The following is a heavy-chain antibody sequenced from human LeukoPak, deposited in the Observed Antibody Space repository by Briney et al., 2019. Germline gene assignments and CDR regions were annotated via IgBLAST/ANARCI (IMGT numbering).Heavy chain of an antibody. Sequence: PSETLSLTCTVSGGSISSDSYYWAWICQPPGKGLEWIASIYYSGSTYYNPSLKSRVTISVDTSRNQFSLKLSSVTAADTAVYYCASLAVAGLSEGYWGQGTLVTVSS. D-gene: IGHD6-19*01. CDR3: ASLAVAGLSEGY. CDR2: IYYSGST. CDR1: GGSISSDSYY. J-gene: IGHJ4*02. V-gene: IGHV4-39*01.